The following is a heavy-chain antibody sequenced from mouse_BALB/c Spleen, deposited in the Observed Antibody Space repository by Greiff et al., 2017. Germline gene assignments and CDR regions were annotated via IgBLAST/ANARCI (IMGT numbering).Heavy chain of an antibody. J-gene: IGHJ2*01. CDR1: GFTFTDYY. V-gene: IGHV7-3*02. CDR2: IRNKANGYTT. CDR3: ARDHVLDSSGYIDY. D-gene: IGHD3-2*01. Sequence: EVKLVESGGGLVQPGGSLRLSCATSGFTFTDYYMSWVRQPPGKALEWLGFIRNKANGYTTEYSASVKGRFTISRDNSQSILYLQMNTLRAEDSATYYCARDHVLDSSGYIDYWGQGTTLTVSS.